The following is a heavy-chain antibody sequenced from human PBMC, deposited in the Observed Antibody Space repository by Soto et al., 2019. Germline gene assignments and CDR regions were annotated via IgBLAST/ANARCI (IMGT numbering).Heavy chain of an antibody. CDR2: IYYSGST. V-gene: IGHV4-59*01. J-gene: IGHJ4*02. CDR1: GGSISSYY. Sequence: SETLSLTCTVSGGSISSYYWSWIRQPPGKGLEWIGYIYYSGSTNYNPSLKSRVTISVDTSKNQFSLKLSSVTAADTAVYYCAREDATYFDYWGQGTLVTVSS. D-gene: IGHD2-15*01. CDR3: AREDATYFDY.